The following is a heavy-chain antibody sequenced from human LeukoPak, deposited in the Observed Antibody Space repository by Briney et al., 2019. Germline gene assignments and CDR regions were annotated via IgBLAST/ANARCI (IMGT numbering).Heavy chain of an antibody. J-gene: IGHJ4*02. CDR1: VYTFTDYD. D-gene: IGHD1-26*01. CDR2: MNPNSGVT. CDR3: ARGPIYPKSGDYPNYYLDY. V-gene: IGHV1-8*01. Sequence: ASVKVSCKASVYTFTDYDINWVRQATGQGLEWMGWMNPNSGVTGYAQKFQGRVSMTRDTSVSTAYMELSSLRSEDTAVYFCARGPIYPKSGDYPNYYLDYWGQGTLVTVSS.